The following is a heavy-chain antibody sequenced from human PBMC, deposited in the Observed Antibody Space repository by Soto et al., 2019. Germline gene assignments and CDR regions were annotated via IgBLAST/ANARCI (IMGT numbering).Heavy chain of an antibody. CDR2: IYYSGST. V-gene: IGHV4-39*01. CDR1: GGSISSSSYY. J-gene: IGHJ2*01. Sequence: SETLSLTCTVSGGSISSSSYYWGWIRQPPGKGLEWIGSIYYSGSTYYNPSLKSRVTISVDTSKNQFSLKLSSVTAADTAVYYCARSSFIAARPGRYWYFDLWGRGTLVTVSS. CDR3: ARSSFIAARPGRYWYFDL. D-gene: IGHD6-6*01.